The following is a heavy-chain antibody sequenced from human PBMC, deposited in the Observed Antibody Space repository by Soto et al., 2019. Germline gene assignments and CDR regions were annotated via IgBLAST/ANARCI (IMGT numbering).Heavy chain of an antibody. J-gene: IGHJ5*02. D-gene: IGHD3-3*01. Sequence: ASVKVSCKASGYTFTGYYMHWVRQAPGQGLEWMGRINPNSGGTNYAQKFQGRVTMTRDTSISTAYMELSRLRSDDTAVYYCARDMDDYDFWSGYYHPNWFDPWGQGTLVTVSS. CDR3: ARDMDDYDFWSGYYHPNWFDP. V-gene: IGHV1-2*06. CDR2: INPNSGGT. CDR1: GYTFTGYY.